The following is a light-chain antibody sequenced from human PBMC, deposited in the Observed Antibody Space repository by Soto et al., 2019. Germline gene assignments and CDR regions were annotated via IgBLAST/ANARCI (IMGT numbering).Light chain of an antibody. V-gene: IGKV1-39*01. CDR1: QSIRRY. Sequence: DIQMTQSPSSLSASVGDRVTITCRASQSIRRYLNWYQQKPGKAPNLLIYVASSLQTGVPSRFSGSGSGTEFTLTISSVQPEDFATYYCQQSYTTPYSFGQGTKLEI. CDR2: VAS. J-gene: IGKJ2*03. CDR3: QQSYTTPYS.